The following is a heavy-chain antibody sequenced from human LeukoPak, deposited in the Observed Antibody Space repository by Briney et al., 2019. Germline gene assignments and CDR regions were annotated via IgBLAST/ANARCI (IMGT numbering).Heavy chain of an antibody. Sequence: GGSLRLSCAASGFTVSSNYMSWVRQAPGKGLEWVSVIYSGGSTYYADSVKGRFTISRDNSKNTLYLQMNSLRAEDTAVYYCARDPSMDFSAFDPWGQGTLVTVSS. CDR2: IYSGGST. CDR3: ARDPSMDFSAFDP. J-gene: IGHJ5*02. V-gene: IGHV3-66*01. D-gene: IGHD2-2*03. CDR1: GFTVSSNY.